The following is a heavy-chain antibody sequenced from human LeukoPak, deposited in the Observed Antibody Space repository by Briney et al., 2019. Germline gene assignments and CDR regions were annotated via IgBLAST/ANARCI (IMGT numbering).Heavy chain of an antibody. CDR2: ISSSSSTI. Sequence: GGSLRLSCAASGFTFSSYSMNWVRQAPGKGLEWVSYISSSSSTIYYADSVKGRFTISRDNAKNSLYLQMNSLRDEDTAVYYCARERVGNGIVYGMDVWGQGTTVTVSS. CDR1: GFTFSSYS. J-gene: IGHJ6*02. D-gene: IGHD1-26*01. CDR3: ARERVGNGIVYGMDV. V-gene: IGHV3-48*02.